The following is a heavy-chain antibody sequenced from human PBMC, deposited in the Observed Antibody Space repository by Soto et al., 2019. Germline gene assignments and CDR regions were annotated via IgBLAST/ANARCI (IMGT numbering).Heavy chain of an antibody. J-gene: IGHJ1*01. Sequence: SETLSLTCTVSGGSISSYYWSWIRQPPGKGLEWIGYIYYSGSTNYNPSLKSRVTISVDTSKNQFSLKLSSVTAADTAVYYCARNVDCSGGSCYLAYFQHWGQGTLVTVSS. CDR3: ARNVDCSGGSCYLAYFQH. CDR1: GGSISSYY. D-gene: IGHD2-15*01. V-gene: IGHV4-59*01. CDR2: IYYSGST.